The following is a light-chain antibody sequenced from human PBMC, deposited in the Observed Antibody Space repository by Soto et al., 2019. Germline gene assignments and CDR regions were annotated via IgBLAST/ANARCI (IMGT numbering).Light chain of an antibody. V-gene: IGKV3-20*01. CDR2: GAF. Sequence: EIVLTQSPGTLSLSPGETATLSCRASQSVTSTFLTWYQQKPGQAPRLLIYGAFTRAAGIPGRFSGSGSGTDFTLTISRLEPEDFAVYFCQQYDNSRLSFGGGTKVEIK. CDR3: QQYDNSRLS. CDR1: QSVTSTF. J-gene: IGKJ4*01.